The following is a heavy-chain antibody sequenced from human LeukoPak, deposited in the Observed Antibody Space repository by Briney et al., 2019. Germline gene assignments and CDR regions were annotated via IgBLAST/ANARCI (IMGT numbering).Heavy chain of an antibody. Sequence: PSETLSLTCTVSGGSISSSSYYWGWIRQPPGKGLELIGSIYYSGSTYYNPSLKSRVTISVDTSKNQFSLKLSSVTAADTAVYYCARGLLWFGDRWAFDYWGQGTLVTVSS. J-gene: IGHJ4*02. CDR3: ARGLLWFGDRWAFDY. CDR1: GGSISSSSYY. D-gene: IGHD3-10*01. V-gene: IGHV4-39*02. CDR2: IYYSGST.